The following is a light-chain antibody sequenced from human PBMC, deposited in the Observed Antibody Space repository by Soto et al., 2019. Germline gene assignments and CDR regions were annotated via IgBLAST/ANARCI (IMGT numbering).Light chain of an antibody. J-gene: IGKJ2*01. CDR2: AAS. CDR1: QSVNNH. CDR3: QQNYSPTQT. Sequence: DIQMTQSPSSLSASVGDRVTISCRASQSVNNHFKWYQQKPGKAPNLLIYAASGLQSGVASRFSGSEARTDSTLTISRQPPEDFVSYYHQQNYSPTQTFGQGTKLEIK. V-gene: IGKV1-39*01.